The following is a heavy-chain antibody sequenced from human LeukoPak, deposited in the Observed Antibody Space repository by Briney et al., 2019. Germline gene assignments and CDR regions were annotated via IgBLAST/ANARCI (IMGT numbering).Heavy chain of an antibody. CDR1: GGSISSSSYY. CDR3: ARDLGGSSSSRFDP. D-gene: IGHD6-13*01. CDR2: IYYSGST. J-gene: IGHJ5*02. V-gene: IGHV4-39*07. Sequence: SETLSLTCTVSGGSISSSSYYWGWIRQPPGKGLEWIGSIYYSGSTYYNPSLKSRVTISVDTSKNQFSLKLSSVTAADTAVSYCARDLGGSSSSRFDPWGQGTLVTVSS.